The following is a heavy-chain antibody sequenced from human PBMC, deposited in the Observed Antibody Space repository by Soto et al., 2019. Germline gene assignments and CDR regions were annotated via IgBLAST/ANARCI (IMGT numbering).Heavy chain of an antibody. CDR3: AYLPCSGGSCYWFSYSGMDV. V-gene: IGHV2-5*02. CDR2: IYWDDDK. CDR1: GFSLSTSGVG. Sequence: QITLKESGPTLVKPTQTLTLTCTFSGFSLSTSGVGVAWIRQPPGKALEWLALIYWDDDKRYRPSLETRLTITKDPSKNQVVLTMTNVDSVDTATYYFAYLPCSGGSCYWFSYSGMDVWGQGTTVIVSS. D-gene: IGHD2-15*01. J-gene: IGHJ6*02.